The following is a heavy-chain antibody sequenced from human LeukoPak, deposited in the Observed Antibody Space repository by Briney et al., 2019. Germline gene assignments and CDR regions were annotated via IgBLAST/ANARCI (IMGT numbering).Heavy chain of an antibody. Sequence: SETLSLTCTVSGGSISSSSYYWGWIRQPPGKGLEWIGSIYYSGSTYYNPSLKSRVTISVDTSKNQFSLKLSSVTAADTAVYYCASLYYDSRTNWFDPWGQGTLVTVSS. D-gene: IGHD3-22*01. V-gene: IGHV4-39*01. J-gene: IGHJ5*02. CDR3: ASLYYDSRTNWFDP. CDR1: GGSISSSSYY. CDR2: IYYSGST.